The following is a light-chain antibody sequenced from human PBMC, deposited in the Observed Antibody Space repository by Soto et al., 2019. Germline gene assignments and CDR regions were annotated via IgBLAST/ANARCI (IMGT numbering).Light chain of an antibody. CDR2: RGN. V-gene: IGLV1-47*01. CDR3: AVWDDALSGFVL. Sequence: QAVLTQPPSASATPGQSVNISCAGSTANVGTNHVYWYRHVPGTAPELLIYRGNLRPTGVPDRFSSSKSGASAYLAISGLRSDDEGDYYCAVWDDALSGFVLFGGGTKLTVL. J-gene: IGLJ2*01. CDR1: TANVGTNH.